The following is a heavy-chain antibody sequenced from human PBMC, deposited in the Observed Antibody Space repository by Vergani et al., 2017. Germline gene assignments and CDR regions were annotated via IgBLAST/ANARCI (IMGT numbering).Heavy chain of an antibody. D-gene: IGHD5-18*01. J-gene: IGHJ4*02. Sequence: QVQLVQSGAEVKKPGSSVKVSFKASGGTFSSYAISWVRQAPGQGLEWMGRIIPIFGTANYAQKFQGRVTITADESTSTAYMELSSLRSEDTAVYYCARVPRSYSYGSYFDYWGQGTLVTVSS. CDR2: IIPIFGTA. V-gene: IGHV1-69*13. CDR3: ARVPRSYSYGSYFDY. CDR1: GGTFSSYA.